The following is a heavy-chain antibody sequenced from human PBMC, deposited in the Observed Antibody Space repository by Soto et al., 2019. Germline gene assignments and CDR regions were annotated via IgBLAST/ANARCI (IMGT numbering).Heavy chain of an antibody. CDR1: GGSISRYY. CDR3: ARVQRRNWYFDL. J-gene: IGHJ2*01. V-gene: IGHV4-59*01. Sequence: SATLSLTCSVSGGSISRYYWSWIRQPPGKGLEWIGYISYTGSATYYPSLKSRVTMSIDTSKSQISLNLSSVTAADTAVYYCARVQRRNWYFDLWGRGTLVTVSS. D-gene: IGHD6-25*01. CDR2: ISYTGSA.